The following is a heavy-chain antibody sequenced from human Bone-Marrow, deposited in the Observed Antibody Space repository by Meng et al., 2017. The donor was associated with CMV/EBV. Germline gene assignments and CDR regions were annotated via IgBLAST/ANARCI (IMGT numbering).Heavy chain of an antibody. CDR3: ARDPGAHYDFWSGYYSGYYYGMDV. V-gene: IGHV4-31*03. CDR1: GGSISSGGYY. D-gene: IGHD3-3*01. J-gene: IGHJ6*02. Sequence: SETLSLTCTVSGGSISSGGYYWSWIRQHPGKGLEWIGYIYYSGSTYYNPSLKSRVTISVDTSKNQFSLKLSSVTAADTAVYYCARDPGAHYDFWSGYYSGYYYGMDVWGQGTTVTVSS. CDR2: IYYSGST.